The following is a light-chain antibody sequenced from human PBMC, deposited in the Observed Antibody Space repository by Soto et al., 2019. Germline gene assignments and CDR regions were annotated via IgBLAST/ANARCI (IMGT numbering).Light chain of an antibody. Sequence: DIEMTQTPSSVSASLGDRVTITCRASQGISSWLAWYQQKPGKAPKLLIYAATILQSGVPSRFSGSESGTDFSLTISSLQPEDFATYFCQQSSDFPLTFGGGTKVDIK. CDR2: AAT. CDR1: QGISSW. J-gene: IGKJ4*01. CDR3: QQSSDFPLT. V-gene: IGKV1D-12*01.